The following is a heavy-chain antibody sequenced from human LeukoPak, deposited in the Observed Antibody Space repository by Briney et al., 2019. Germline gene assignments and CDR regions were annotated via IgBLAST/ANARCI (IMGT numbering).Heavy chain of an antibody. J-gene: IGHJ4*02. CDR1: GGSISSYY. CDR3: ARVGAQGSAAGTFDY. Sequence: SETLSLTCTVSGGSISSYYWSWIRQPPGKGLEWIGYIYYSGSTNYNPSLKSRVTISVDTSKNQFSLKLSSVTAADTAVYYCARVGAQGSAAGTFDYWGQGTLVTVSS. D-gene: IGHD6-13*01. CDR2: IYYSGST. V-gene: IGHV4-59*01.